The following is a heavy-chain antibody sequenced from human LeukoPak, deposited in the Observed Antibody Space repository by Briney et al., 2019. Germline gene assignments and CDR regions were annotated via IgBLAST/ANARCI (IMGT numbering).Heavy chain of an antibody. CDR3: ARGRGVGATMPADY. V-gene: IGHV3-66*01. D-gene: IGHD1-26*01. CDR2: IYSGGST. CDR1: GFTVSSNY. J-gene: IGHJ4*02. Sequence: GGSLRLSCAASGFTVSSNYMSWVRQAPGKGLEWVSVIYSGGSTYYADSVKGRFTISRDTSKNTLYLQMNSLRAEDTAVYYCARGRGVGATMPADYWGQGTLVTVSS.